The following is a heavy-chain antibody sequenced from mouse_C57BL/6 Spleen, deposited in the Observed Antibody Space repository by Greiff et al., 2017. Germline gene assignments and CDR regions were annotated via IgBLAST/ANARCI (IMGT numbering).Heavy chain of an antibody. Sequence: EVMLVESGGDLVKPGGSLKLSCAASGFTFSSYGMSWVRQTPDKRLEWVATISSGGSYTYYPDSVKGRFTISRDNAKNTLYLQMSSLKAEDTAMYYCARGDSSVSYFDYWGQGTTLTVSS. D-gene: IGHD3-2*02. V-gene: IGHV5-6*02. CDR3: ARGDSSVSYFDY. CDR2: ISSGGSYT. CDR1: GFTFSSYG. J-gene: IGHJ2*01.